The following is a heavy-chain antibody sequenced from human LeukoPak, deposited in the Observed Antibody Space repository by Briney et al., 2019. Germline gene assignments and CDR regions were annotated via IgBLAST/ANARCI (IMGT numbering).Heavy chain of an antibody. V-gene: IGHV4-34*01. D-gene: IGHD3-3*01. Sequence: SETLSLTCAVYGGSFSGYYWSWLRQPPGKGLEWIGEINHSGSTNYNPSLKSRVTISVDTSKNQFSLKLSSVTAADTAVYYCARGVDFWSGYYNDYWGQGTLVTVSS. CDR3: ARGVDFWSGYYNDY. CDR2: INHSGST. J-gene: IGHJ4*02. CDR1: GGSFSGYY.